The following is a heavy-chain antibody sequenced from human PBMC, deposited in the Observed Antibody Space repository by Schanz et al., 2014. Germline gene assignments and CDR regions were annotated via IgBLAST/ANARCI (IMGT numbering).Heavy chain of an antibody. V-gene: IGHV3-64*01. CDR2: LSANGDST. D-gene: IGHD3-10*01. Sequence: EVQLVESGGGLVQPGGSLRLSCAAPGFTLSNYAMHWVRQTPDKGLEWVSGLSANGDSTFYSSSVKGRFTISRDNSKTTVHLQMNSLRAEDTAVYYCAKQHIVRGVIYLNWFDSWGQGTLVTVSS. CDR3: AKQHIVRGVIYLNWFDS. CDR1: GFTLSNYA. J-gene: IGHJ5*01.